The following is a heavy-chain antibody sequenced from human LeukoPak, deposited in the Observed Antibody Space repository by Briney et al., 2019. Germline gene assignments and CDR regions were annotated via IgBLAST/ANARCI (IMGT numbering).Heavy chain of an antibody. Sequence: PSETLSLTCTVSGGSISSYYWSWIRQPAGKGLEWIGRIYTSGSTNYNPSLKSRVTISVDTSKNQFSLKLSSVTAADTAVYYCARRYYYGSGSYPSYYYYYGMDVWGQGTTVTVSS. V-gene: IGHV4-4*07. CDR1: GGSISSYY. J-gene: IGHJ6*02. CDR2: IYTSGST. D-gene: IGHD3-10*01. CDR3: ARRYYYGSGSYPSYYYYYGMDV.